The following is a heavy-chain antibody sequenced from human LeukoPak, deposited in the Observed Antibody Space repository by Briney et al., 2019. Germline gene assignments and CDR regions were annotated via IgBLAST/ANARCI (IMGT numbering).Heavy chain of an antibody. V-gene: IGHV3-48*03. CDR3: AIRWANFDY. D-gene: IGHD1-26*01. J-gene: IGHJ4*02. CDR2: VTSSGSTI. CDR1: GFTFSNYE. Sequence: GASLRLSCAASGFTFSNYEMNWVRQAPGRGLEWVSYVTSSGSTIYYADSVKGRFTISRDNAKNSLYLQMSSLRAEDTAVYYCAIRWANFDYWGQGTLVTVSS.